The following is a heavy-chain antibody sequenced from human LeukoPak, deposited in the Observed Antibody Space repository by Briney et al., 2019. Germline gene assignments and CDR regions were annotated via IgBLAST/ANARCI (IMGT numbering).Heavy chain of an antibody. J-gene: IGHJ4*02. D-gene: IGHD3-9*01. CDR2: ISSSSSYT. CDR1: GFTFSSYE. V-gene: IGHV3-21*05. Sequence: GGSLRLSCAASGFTFSSYEMNWVRQAPGKGLEWVSYISSSSSYTNYADSVKGRFTISRDNAKNSLYLQMNSLRAEDTAVYYCARSGYDILTGYYNYWGQGTLVTVSS. CDR3: ARSGYDILTGYYNY.